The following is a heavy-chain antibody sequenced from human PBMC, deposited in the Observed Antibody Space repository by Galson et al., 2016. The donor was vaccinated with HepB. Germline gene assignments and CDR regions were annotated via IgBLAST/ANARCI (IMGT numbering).Heavy chain of an antibody. CDR3: AVMAVSGYDY. CDR2: TSGYNGKT. D-gene: IGHD6-19*01. J-gene: IGHJ4*02. Sequence: SVKVSCKASGYTLTSYGINWVRQAPGEGLEWMGWTSGYNGKTHYAQKLQGRVTMTTDTSTNTAYMALRSLRYADTAVYYCAVMAVSGYDYWGKGTLVTVSS. CDR1: GYTLTSYG. V-gene: IGHV1-18*04.